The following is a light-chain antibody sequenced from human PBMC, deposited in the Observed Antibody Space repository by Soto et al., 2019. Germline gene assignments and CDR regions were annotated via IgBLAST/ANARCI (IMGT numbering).Light chain of an antibody. V-gene: IGKV3-15*01. CDR3: QQYDNWPLFT. J-gene: IGKJ2*01. Sequence: ELVMTQSPATLSVSPGERATLSCRASQSVSSNLAWYQQKPGQAPRLLIYGASTRATGIPARFSGSGSGTEFTLTISSLRSEDFAVYYCQQYDNWPLFTFGQGTKLQIK. CDR2: GAS. CDR1: QSVSSN.